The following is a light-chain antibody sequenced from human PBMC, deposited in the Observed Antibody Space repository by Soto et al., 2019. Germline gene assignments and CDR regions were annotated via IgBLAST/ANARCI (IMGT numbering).Light chain of an antibody. CDR3: QQYTNAHGIT. V-gene: IGKV3-20*01. CDR1: QGVGNKY. Sequence: EIALTQSPGTLSLSPGERATLSCRASQGVGNKYLAWYQQRPVQAPSLLIYAASSGATGVLDRFSGSGSWTDFTLTISRLEPEDFAVYYCQQYTNAHGITFGQGTRLEIK. CDR2: AAS. J-gene: IGKJ5*01.